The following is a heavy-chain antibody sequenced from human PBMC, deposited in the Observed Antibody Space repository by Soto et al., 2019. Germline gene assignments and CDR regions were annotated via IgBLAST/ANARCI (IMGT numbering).Heavy chain of an antibody. V-gene: IGHV4-59*01. CDR2: VSYSGTT. CDR1: GGSFSTYY. Sequence: QVQLQESGPGLAKASDTLSLTCTVSGGSFSTYYWTWIRQPPRKGLEWVGYVSYSGTTNYSPSLKKRVTISLDTTKNEFSLKLRAATAADTAVYDWARDRGSLTTGDGTFDIWGPGTMVTVSS. J-gene: IGHJ3*02. D-gene: IGHD4-17*01. CDR3: ARDRGSLTTGDGTFDI.